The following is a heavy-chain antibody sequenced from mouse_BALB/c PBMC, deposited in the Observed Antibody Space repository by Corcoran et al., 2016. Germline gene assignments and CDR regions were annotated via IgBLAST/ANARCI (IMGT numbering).Heavy chain of an antibody. CDR1: GYSFTSYY. Sequence: QVQLQQSGPELVKPGASVKISCKASGYSFTSYYIHWVKQRPGQGLEWIGWIFPGSGNTKYNEKFKGKATLTADTSSSTAYMQLSSLTSEDAAVYFCARWAYWYFDVWCAGTTVTVSS. CDR3: ARWAYWYFDV. CDR2: IFPGSGNT. J-gene: IGHJ1*01. V-gene: IGHV1-66*01.